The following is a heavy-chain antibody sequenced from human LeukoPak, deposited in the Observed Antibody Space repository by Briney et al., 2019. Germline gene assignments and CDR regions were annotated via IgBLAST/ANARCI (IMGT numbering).Heavy chain of an antibody. CDR2: IIPIFGTA. V-gene: IGHV1-69*05. Sequence: GSSVKVSCKASGGTFISYAISWVRQAPGQGLEWMGRIIPIFGTANYAQKFQGRVTITTDESTSTAYMELSSLRSEDTAVYYCAREDAPYSSSWYYWGQGTLVTVSS. D-gene: IGHD6-13*01. CDR1: GGTFISYA. J-gene: IGHJ4*02. CDR3: AREDAPYSSSWYY.